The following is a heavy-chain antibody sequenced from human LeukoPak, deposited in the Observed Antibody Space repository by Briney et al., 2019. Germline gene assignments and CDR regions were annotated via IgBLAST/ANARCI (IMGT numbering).Heavy chain of an antibody. CDR1: GYTFTSYD. D-gene: IGHD4-17*01. J-gene: IGHJ4*02. CDR2: IIPIFGTA. V-gene: IGHV1-18*01. Sequence: GASVKVSCKVSGYTFTSYDINWVRQATGQGLEWMGGIIPIFGTANYAQKLQGRVTMTTDTSTSTAYMELRSLRSDDTAVYYCAGAGTVTTENDYWGQGTLVTVSS. CDR3: AGAGTVTTENDY.